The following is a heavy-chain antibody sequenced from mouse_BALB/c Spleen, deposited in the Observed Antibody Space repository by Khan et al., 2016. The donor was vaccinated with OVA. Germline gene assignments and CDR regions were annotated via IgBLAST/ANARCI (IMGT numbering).Heavy chain of an antibody. D-gene: IGHD1-2*01. Sequence: QVQLKQSGAELARPGASVKLSCKASGYTFNDYYINWVKQRTGQGLEWIGEISPGSGDTYYNEKFKGKATLTADKSSNTAYMQLSSLTSKAAAVYFCARRNYFGYTFAYWGQGTLVTVSA. V-gene: IGHV1-77*01. CDR1: GYTFNDYY. J-gene: IGHJ3*01. CDR2: ISPGSGDT. CDR3: ARRNYFGYTFAY.